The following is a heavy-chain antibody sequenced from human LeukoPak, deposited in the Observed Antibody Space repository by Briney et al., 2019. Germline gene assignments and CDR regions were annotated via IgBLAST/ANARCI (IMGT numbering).Heavy chain of an antibody. D-gene: IGHD4-17*01. CDR2: IRFNGSHK. CDR1: GVSFSNFG. CDR3: APTTRGY. J-gene: IGHJ4*02. V-gene: IGHV3-30*02. Sequence: GGSLRLSCAASGVSFSNFGLHWVRQAPGKGLEWVSFIRFNGSHKFYADSVEGRFIISRDNAKNTLYLQMNSLRIEDTAIYYCAPTTRGYWGQGTLVTVSS.